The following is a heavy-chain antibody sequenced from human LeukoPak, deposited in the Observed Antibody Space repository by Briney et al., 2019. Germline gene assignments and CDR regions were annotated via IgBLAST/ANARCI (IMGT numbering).Heavy chain of an antibody. Sequence: GGSLRLSCAASGSTFSSYEMNWVRQAPGKGPEWVSYISSSGSTIYYADSVKGRFTISRDNAKNSLYLQMNSLRAEDTAVYYCAGNGDAFDIWGQGTMVTVSS. CDR3: AGNGDAFDI. J-gene: IGHJ3*02. V-gene: IGHV3-48*03. D-gene: IGHD1-1*01. CDR1: GSTFSSYE. CDR2: ISSSGSTI.